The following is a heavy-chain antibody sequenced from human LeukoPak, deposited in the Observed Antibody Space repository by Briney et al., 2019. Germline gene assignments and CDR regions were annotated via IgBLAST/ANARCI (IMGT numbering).Heavy chain of an antibody. J-gene: IGHJ4*02. CDR3: ARDRGHYYDSSVYYLTD. CDR2: ICYDESNK. D-gene: IGHD3-22*01. Sequence: PGGYLRLYCAASGFTFSNTYMIWLRQAPGQGLEWVTIICYDESNKYYADSVRGRFTISRDNSKNTLYLQMNSLRAEDTAVYYCARDRGHYYDSSVYYLTDWGQGTLVTVSS. V-gene: IGHV3-33*01. CDR1: GFTFSNTY.